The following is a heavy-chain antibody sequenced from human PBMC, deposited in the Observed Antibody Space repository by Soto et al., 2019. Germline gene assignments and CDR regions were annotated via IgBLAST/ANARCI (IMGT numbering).Heavy chain of an antibody. CDR1: GFTFSSYG. Sequence: PGGSLRLSCAASGFTFSSYGMHWVRQAPGKGLEWVAVISYDGSNKYYADSVKGRFTISRDNSKNTLYLQMNSLRAEDTAVYYCAKDPGGDYFSAYYGMDVWGQGTTVTVSS. D-gene: IGHD2-21*02. CDR2: ISYDGSNK. CDR3: AKDPGGDYFSAYYGMDV. V-gene: IGHV3-30*18. J-gene: IGHJ6*02.